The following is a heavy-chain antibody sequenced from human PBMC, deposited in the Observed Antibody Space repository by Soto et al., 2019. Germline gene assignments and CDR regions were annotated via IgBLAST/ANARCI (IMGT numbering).Heavy chain of an antibody. CDR3: ARNAYYDFWSCYYRGAYYYYGMDV. V-gene: IGHV4-59*01. J-gene: IGHJ6*02. D-gene: IGHD3-3*01. Sequence: QVQLQESGPGLVKPSETLSLTCTVSGGSISSYYWSWSRQPPGKGLEWIGYIYYSGSTNYNPSLKSRVTISVDTSKNQFSLKLSSVTAADTAVYYCARNAYYDFWSCYYRGAYYYYGMDVWGQGTTVTVSS. CDR2: IYYSGST. CDR1: GGSISSYY.